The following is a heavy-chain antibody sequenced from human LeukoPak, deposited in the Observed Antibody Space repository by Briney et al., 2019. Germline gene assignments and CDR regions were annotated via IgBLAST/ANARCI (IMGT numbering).Heavy chain of an antibody. D-gene: IGHD3-22*01. CDR3: ARDVGRPYYYDSSD. J-gene: IGHJ4*02. CDR1: GYSITSGHY. V-gene: IGHV4-38-2*02. Sequence: SETLSLTCTVSGYSITSGHYWGWIRQPPGKGLEWIGSIYHSGSTYYNPSLKSRVTISVDRSKNQFSLKLSSVTAADTAVYYCARDVGRPYYYDSSDWGQGTLVTVSS. CDR2: IYHSGST.